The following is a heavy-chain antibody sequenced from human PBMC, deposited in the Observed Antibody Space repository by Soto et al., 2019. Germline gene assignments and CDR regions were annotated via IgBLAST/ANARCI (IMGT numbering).Heavy chain of an antibody. Sequence: QVQLQESGPGLVKPSETLSLTCTASGGSISSYYWSWIRQPPGKGLEWIGYIYYSESTKYNPSLXRRATXSVDTSKNQFSLKLSSVTAADTAVYYCARRYGSVFDYWGQGTLVTVSS. D-gene: IGHD6-19*01. V-gene: IGHV4-59*01. CDR1: GGSISSYY. CDR3: ARRYGSVFDY. J-gene: IGHJ4*02. CDR2: IYYSEST.